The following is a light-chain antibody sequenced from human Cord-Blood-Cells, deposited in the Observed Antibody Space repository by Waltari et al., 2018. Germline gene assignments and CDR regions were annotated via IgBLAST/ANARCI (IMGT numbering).Light chain of an antibody. V-gene: IGLV2-11*01. Sequence: QSALTQPRSVSGSPRQSVTISCTGTSSDVGGYNYVSWYQQHPGKAPKLMIYDVSKRPSGGPQRFSGSKSGNTASLTISGLQAEDEADYYCCSYAGSYTYVFGTGTKVTVL. CDR2: DVS. J-gene: IGLJ1*01. CDR1: SSDVGGYNY. CDR3: CSYAGSYTYV.